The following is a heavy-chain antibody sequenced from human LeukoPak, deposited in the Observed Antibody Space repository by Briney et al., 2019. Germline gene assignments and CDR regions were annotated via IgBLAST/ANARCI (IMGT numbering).Heavy chain of an antibody. Sequence: QAGGSLRLSCAASGFTFTSSWMSWVRQAPGKGLEWVANIKQDGSEKYYVDSVRGRFTISRDNAKNSLYLQMNSLRAEDTAVYYCARDHYYDSSGYIPAGDVFDIWGQGTKVTVSS. V-gene: IGHV3-7*01. D-gene: IGHD3-22*01. J-gene: IGHJ3*02. CDR3: ARDHYYDSSGYIPAGDVFDI. CDR1: GFTFTSSW. CDR2: IKQDGSEK.